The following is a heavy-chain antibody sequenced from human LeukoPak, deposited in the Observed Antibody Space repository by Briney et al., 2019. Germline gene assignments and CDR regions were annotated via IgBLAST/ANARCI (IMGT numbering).Heavy chain of an antibody. J-gene: IGHJ4*02. D-gene: IGHD6-13*01. CDR3: AREVTTGIASAGRVDY. V-gene: IGHV4-4*07. CDR1: GGSISSYY. Sequence: SETLSLTCTVSGGSISSYYWSWIRQPAGKGLEWIGRIYTSGSTNYNPSLKSRVTMSVDTSKSQFSLKLSSVTAADAAVYYCAREVTTGIASAGRVDYWGQGTLVTVSS. CDR2: IYTSGST.